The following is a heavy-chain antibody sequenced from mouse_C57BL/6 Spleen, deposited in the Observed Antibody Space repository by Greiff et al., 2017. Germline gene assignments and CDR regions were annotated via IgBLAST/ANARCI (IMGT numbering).Heavy chain of an antibody. CDR2: IDPSDSYT. V-gene: IGHV1-69*01. D-gene: IGHD2-5*01. Sequence: QVQLQQPGAELVMPGASVKLSCKASGYTFTSSCMHWVKQRPGQGLEWIGEIDPSDSYTNYNQKFKGNSTVTVNKSSSTAYMQLSSLTSEDSAVYYCARLGDSNWYFDVWGTGTTVTVSS. CDR1: GYTFTSSC. CDR3: ARLGDSNWYFDV. J-gene: IGHJ1*03.